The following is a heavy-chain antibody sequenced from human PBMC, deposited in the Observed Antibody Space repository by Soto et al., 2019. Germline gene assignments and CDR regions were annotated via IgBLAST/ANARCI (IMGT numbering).Heavy chain of an antibody. Sequence: EVQLVESGGGLVQPGGSLRLSCAASGFTFSSYSMHWVRQAPGKGLEWVSYISSSSSTIYYADSVKGRFTISRDNAKNSLYLQMNSLRAEDTAVYYCARETDYYCMDVWGQGTTVTVSS. V-gene: IGHV3-48*01. CDR1: GFTFSSYS. J-gene: IGHJ6*02. CDR2: ISSSSSTI. CDR3: ARETDYYCMDV.